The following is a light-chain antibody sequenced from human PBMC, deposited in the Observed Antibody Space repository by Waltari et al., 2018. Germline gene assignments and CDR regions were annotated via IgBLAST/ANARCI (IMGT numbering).Light chain of an antibody. CDR2: DVS. CDR3: SSYKSSSTSFA. Sequence: QSALTQPASVSGSPGQSITISCTGTSSDVGDYSYVSWYQQHPGNAPKVLIYDVSRRPSGVSDRFSGSKSGNTASLTISGLQAEDEADYYCSSYKSSSTSFAFGTGTKVTVL. V-gene: IGLV2-14*03. J-gene: IGLJ1*01. CDR1: SSDVGDYSY.